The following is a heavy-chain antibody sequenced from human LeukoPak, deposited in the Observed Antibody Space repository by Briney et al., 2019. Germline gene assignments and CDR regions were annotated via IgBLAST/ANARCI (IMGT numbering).Heavy chain of an antibody. CDR1: GGSIRTSSYY. CDR3: ARGRDIVAMHYYYGLDV. CDR2: IYHSGST. J-gene: IGHJ6*02. V-gene: IGHV4-39*07. Sequence: PSETLSLSCTVSGGSIRTSSYYWGWIRQPPGKGLEWIGEIYHSGSTNYNPSLKSRVTISVDKSKNQFSLKLNSVTAADTAVYYCARGRDIVAMHYYYGLDVWGQGTTVTVSS. D-gene: IGHD5-12*01.